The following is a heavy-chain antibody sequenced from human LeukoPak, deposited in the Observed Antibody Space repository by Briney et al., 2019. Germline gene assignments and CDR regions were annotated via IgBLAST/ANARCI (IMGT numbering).Heavy chain of an antibody. V-gene: IGHV3-21*01. CDR3: ARDDGSYDSSGTRYFYGMDV. D-gene: IGHD3-22*01. J-gene: IGHJ6*02. CDR1: GFTFSSYS. Sequence: GGSLRLSCAASGFTFSSYSMNWVRQAPGKGLEWVSSISSSSSYIYYADSVKGRFTISRDNAKNSLYLQMNSLRAEDTAVYYCARDDGSYDSSGTRYFYGMDVWGQGTTVSVSS. CDR2: ISSSSSYI.